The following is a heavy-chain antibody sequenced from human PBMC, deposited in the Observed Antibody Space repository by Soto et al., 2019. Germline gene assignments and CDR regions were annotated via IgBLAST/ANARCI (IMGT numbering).Heavy chain of an antibody. Sequence: QVQLVRSGAEVKKPGASVKVSCKASGYPFSSFAMHWVRQAPGQRLEWMGWINAGNDNTKYSQKFQGRVTITRDTSANTVYMELSSLRSEDTSVYYCARGGGSFPYFDSWGQGTLVTVSS. CDR1: GYPFSSFA. CDR2: INAGNDNT. D-gene: IGHD1-26*01. CDR3: ARGGGSFPYFDS. J-gene: IGHJ4*02. V-gene: IGHV1-3*01.